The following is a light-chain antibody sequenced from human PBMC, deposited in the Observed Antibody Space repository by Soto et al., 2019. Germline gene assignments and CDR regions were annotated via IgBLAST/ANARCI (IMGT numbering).Light chain of an antibody. J-gene: IGLJ2*01. CDR1: SSDVGGYNY. Sequence: QSALTQPASVSGSPGQSITISCTGTSSDVGGYNYVSWYQQHPGKAPKLMIYDVSNRPSGVSNRFSGPKSGNTASLTISGLQAEDEADYYCSSYTSSSTLVVFGGGTKQTVL. V-gene: IGLV2-14*01. CDR3: SSYTSSSTLVV. CDR2: DVS.